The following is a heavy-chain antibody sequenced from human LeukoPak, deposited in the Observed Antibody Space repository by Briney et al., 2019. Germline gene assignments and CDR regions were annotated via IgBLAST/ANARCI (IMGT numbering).Heavy chain of an antibody. CDR1: GFTFSSYA. CDR2: ISGSGGST. Sequence: GGSLRLSCATSGFTFSSYAMSWVRQAPGKGLEWVSAISGSGGSTYYADSVKGRFTISRDNSKNTLYVQMNSLRAEDTAVYYCANSPTYNYDSRGLSVTTGYFDYWGQGTLVTVSS. D-gene: IGHD3-22*01. CDR3: ANSPTYNYDSRGLSVTTGYFDY. V-gene: IGHV3-23*01. J-gene: IGHJ4*02.